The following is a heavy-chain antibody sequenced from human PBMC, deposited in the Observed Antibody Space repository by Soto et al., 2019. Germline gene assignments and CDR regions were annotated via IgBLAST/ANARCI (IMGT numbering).Heavy chain of an antibody. V-gene: IGHV3-23*01. D-gene: IGHD1-26*01. CDR2: ISGSGGST. CDR3: ARRGSGSYYDY. CDR1: GFTFSSYA. J-gene: IGHJ4*02. Sequence: EVQLLESGGGLVQPGGSLRLSCAASGFTFSSYAMRWVRQAPGKGLKWVSAISGSGGSTYYADSVKGRFTISRDNSKNTLYLQMNSLRAEDTAVYYCARRGSGSYYDYWGQGTVVTVSS.